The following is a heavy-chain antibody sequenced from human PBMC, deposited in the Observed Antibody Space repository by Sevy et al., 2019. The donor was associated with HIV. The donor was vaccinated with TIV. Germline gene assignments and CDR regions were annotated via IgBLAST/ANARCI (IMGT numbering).Heavy chain of an antibody. D-gene: IGHD5-12*01. J-gene: IGHJ4*02. V-gene: IGHV4-4*07. CDR2: IYNRGNTDYNT. Sequence: SETLPLTCIVSGASITTNYWSWIRQPAGKGLELIGRIYNRGNTDYNTNYNPSLESRVSMSIDTSKNQFSLNLSSVTVADTAVYYCARAVFSTSGTYYFDYWGQGTLVTVSS. CDR1: GASITTNY. CDR3: ARAVFSTSGTYYFDY.